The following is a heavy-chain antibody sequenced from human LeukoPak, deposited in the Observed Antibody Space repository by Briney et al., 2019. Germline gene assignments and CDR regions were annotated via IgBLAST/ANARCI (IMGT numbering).Heavy chain of an antibody. CDR3: ARDLGSYYYYGTDV. CDR1: GGSISSYY. D-gene: IGHD1-26*01. Sequence: PSETLSLTCTVSGGSISSYYWSWIRQPPGKGLEWIGYIYYSGSTNYNPSLKSRVTISVGTSKNQFSLKLSSVTAADTAVYYCARDLGSYYYYGTDVWGQGTTVTVSS. J-gene: IGHJ6*02. V-gene: IGHV4-59*01. CDR2: IYYSGST.